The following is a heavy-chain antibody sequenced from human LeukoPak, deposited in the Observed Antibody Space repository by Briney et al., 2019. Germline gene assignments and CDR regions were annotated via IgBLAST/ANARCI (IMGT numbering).Heavy chain of an antibody. CDR3: ATAAGSGYYDY. J-gene: IGHJ4*02. CDR1: GFTFSTYN. Sequence: GGSLRLSCAASGFTFSTYNMHWVRQAPGKGLEYVSAITTDGRSAYYANSVKGRFTISRDNSKNKLYLQMGSLRPEDMAVYYCATAAGSGYYDYWGQGTLVTVSS. CDR2: ITTDGRSA. D-gene: IGHD3-10*01. V-gene: IGHV3-64*01.